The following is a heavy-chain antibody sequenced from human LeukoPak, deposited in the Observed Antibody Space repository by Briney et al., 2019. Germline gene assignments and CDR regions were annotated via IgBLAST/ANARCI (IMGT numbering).Heavy chain of an antibody. V-gene: IGHV4-39*07. CDR2: ISYTGTT. CDR3: AKSGGSGLIDY. Sequence: SETLSLTCTVSGGSVSSTNLWGWIRQPPGKGLEWIGSISYTGTTYYNPSLKSRVTISVDTSKNQLSLKVSSVTAADTAVYYCAKSGGSGLIDYWGQGTLVTVSS. CDR1: GGSVSSTNL. J-gene: IGHJ4*02. D-gene: IGHD1-26*01.